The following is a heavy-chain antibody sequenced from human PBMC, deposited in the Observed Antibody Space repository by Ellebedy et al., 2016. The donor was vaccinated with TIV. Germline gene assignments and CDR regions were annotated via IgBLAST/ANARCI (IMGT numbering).Heavy chain of an antibody. CDR2: IYHRGST. D-gene: IGHD3-16*01. V-gene: IGHV4-4*02. Sequence: MPSETLSLTCAVSGGSISSNHWWSWVRQPPGKGLEWIGEIYHRGSTNYNPSLKSRVTISVEKSKNQFSLKLTSVTAADTAVYYCARQKRSDRVTLMSFDTWGRGTLVTVSS. CDR3: ARQKRSDRVTLMSFDT. J-gene: IGHJ4*02. CDR1: GGSISSNHW.